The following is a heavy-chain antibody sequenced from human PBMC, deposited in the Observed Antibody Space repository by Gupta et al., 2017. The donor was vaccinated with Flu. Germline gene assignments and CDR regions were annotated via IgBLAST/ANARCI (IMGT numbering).Heavy chain of an antibody. CDR3: ARRRIAVADMWQS. CDR2: CNHAGRI. V-gene: IGHV4-34*04. D-gene: IGHD6-19*01. J-gene: IGHJ4*02. Sequence: MRQPPGKGWDLIWECNHAGRIKKNPSLKCRGTISVDTSNKHFSLKLSSVTAAYTAVYYGARRRIAVADMWQSWGQGTLVTVSS.